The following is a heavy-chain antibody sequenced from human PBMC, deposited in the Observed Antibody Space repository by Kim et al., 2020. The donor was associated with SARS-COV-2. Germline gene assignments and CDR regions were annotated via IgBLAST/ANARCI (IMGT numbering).Heavy chain of an antibody. J-gene: IGHJ5*02. CDR3: ARVRAGMLSAVSEYNWFDP. CDR1: GFTFRSYG. Sequence: GGSLRLSCAASGFTFRSYGMHWVRQAPGKGLEWVAFISYDGSNKYYAESLKGRFTISRDNSKNTVSLQMLSLTIEDTATYYCARVRAGMLSAVSEYNWFDPWGQGSLVTVSS. V-gene: IGHV3-30*03. D-gene: IGHD3-10*01. CDR2: ISYDGSNK.